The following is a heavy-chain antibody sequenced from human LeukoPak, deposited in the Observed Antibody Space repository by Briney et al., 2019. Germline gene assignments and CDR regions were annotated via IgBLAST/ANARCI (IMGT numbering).Heavy chain of an antibody. CDR3: ARDGVVVAATNYYGMDV. J-gene: IGHJ6*02. V-gene: IGHV3-21*01. Sequence: PGGSLRLSCAASGFAFSGYSMNWVRQAPGKGLEWVSSISSSASYIYYADSVKGRFTISRDNAKNSLYLQMNSLRAEDTAVYYCARDGVVVAATNYYGMDVWGQGTTVTVSS. D-gene: IGHD2-15*01. CDR1: GFAFSGYS. CDR2: ISSSASYI.